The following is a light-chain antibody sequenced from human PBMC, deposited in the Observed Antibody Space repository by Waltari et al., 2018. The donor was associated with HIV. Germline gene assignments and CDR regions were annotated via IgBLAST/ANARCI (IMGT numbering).Light chain of an antibody. CDR3: QSFDIRLRNGV. Sequence: QSVLTQPPSVSGAPGQTVTITCTGSSSNIGAGSDVHRYQQLPGRAPRLLIHANYKLPPWVPERFSGSKSGTSASLTSSGLQAGDDADYFCQSFDIRLRNGVFAGGARVTVL. V-gene: IGLV1-40*01. CDR1: SSNIGAGSD. J-gene: IGLJ3*02. CDR2: ANY.